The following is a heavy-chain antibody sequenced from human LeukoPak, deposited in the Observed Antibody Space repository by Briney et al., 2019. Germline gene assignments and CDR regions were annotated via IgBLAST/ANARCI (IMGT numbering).Heavy chain of an antibody. CDR3: ARLGSYAGFDY. CDR1: GFTFSTYW. D-gene: IGHD1-26*01. V-gene: IGHV3-7*01. CDR2: IKPDGSEK. J-gene: IGHJ4*02. Sequence: PGGSLRLSCAASGFTFSTYWMSWVRQAPGKGLEWVANIKPDGSEKYYVDSVKGRFTFSRDNAKNSLYLQMNSLRAEDTAVYYCARLGSYAGFDYWGQGTLVTVSS.